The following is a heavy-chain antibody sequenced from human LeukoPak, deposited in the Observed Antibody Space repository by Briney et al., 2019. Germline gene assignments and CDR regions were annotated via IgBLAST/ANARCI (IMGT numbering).Heavy chain of an antibody. CDR1: GGSISSYY. Sequence: SETLSLTCTVSGGSISSYYWSWIRQPAGKGLEWIGRIYTSGSTTYNPSLKSRVTMSLDTSKNQFSLKLSSVTAADTAVYYCARGHYGSGSYYKVYYYYYMDVWGKGTTVTISS. CDR2: IYTSGST. V-gene: IGHV4-4*07. D-gene: IGHD3-10*01. CDR3: ARGHYGSGSYYKVYYYYYMDV. J-gene: IGHJ6*03.